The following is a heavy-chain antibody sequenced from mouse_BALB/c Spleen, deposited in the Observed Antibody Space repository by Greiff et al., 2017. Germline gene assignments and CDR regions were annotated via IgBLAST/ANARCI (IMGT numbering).Heavy chain of an antibody. CDR3: SCFGDYDFWFAD. D-gene: IGHD2-4*01. J-gene: IGHJ3*01. Sequence: VQLKQSGAELVKPGASVKLSCTASGFNIKDTYMHWVKQRPEQGLEWIGRIDPANGNTKYDPKFQGKATITADTSSNTAYLQLSSLTSEDTAVFFWSCFGDYDFWFADWGQGTLVTVSA. CDR1: GFNIKDTY. CDR2: IDPANGNT. V-gene: IGHV14-3*02.